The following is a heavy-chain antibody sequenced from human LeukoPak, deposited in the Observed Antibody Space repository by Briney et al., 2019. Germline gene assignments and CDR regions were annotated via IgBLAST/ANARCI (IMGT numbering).Heavy chain of an antibody. D-gene: IGHD2-15*01. Sequence: PGGSLRLSCAASGFTFSSYGMHWVRQAPGKGLEWVSSISSSSSYIYYADSVKGRFTISRDNAKNSLYLQMNSLRAEDTAVYYCARAHLYCSGGSCYSDYWGQGTLVTVSS. CDR3: ARAHLYCSGGSCYSDY. CDR2: ISSSSSYI. CDR1: GFTFSSYG. V-gene: IGHV3-21*01. J-gene: IGHJ4*02.